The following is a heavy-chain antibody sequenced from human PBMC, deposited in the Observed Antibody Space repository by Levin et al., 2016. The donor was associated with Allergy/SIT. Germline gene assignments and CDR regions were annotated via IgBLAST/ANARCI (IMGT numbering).Heavy chain of an antibody. CDR3: ARDRREYFRGWYSDGMDV. D-gene: IGHD6-19*01. CDR1: GGTFSTYA. Sequence: SVKVSCKASGGTFSTYAVSWVRQAPGQGLEWMGGIIPIFGKADYAQRFQGRVTITADKFTSTAYMELSSLRSEDTAVYYCARDRREYFRGWYSDGMDVWGQGTTVTVSS. V-gene: IGHV1-69*06. J-gene: IGHJ6*02. CDR2: IIPIFGKA.